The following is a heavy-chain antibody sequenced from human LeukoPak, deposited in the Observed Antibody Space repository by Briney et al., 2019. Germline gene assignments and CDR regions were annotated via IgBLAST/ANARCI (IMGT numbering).Heavy chain of an antibody. J-gene: IGHJ4*02. V-gene: IGHV1-46*01. CDR1: GYTFTSYY. Sequence: ASVKVSCKASGYTFTSYYMHWVRQAPGQGLEWMGIINPSGGSTSYAQKFQGRVTMTRDTSTSTVYMELSSLRSEDTAVYCCTIQLSEVGAFDYWGQGTLVTVSS. D-gene: IGHD1-26*01. CDR2: INPSGGST. CDR3: TIQLSEVGAFDY.